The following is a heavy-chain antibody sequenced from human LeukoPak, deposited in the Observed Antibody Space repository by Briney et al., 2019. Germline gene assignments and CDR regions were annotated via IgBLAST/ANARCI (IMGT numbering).Heavy chain of an antibody. CDR3: ARVVRGYSYGYLDY. V-gene: IGHV4-38-2*02. CDR1: GYSISSGYY. CDR2: IYHSGST. D-gene: IGHD5-18*01. J-gene: IGHJ4*02. Sequence: PSETLSLTCTVSGYSISSGYYWGWIRQPPGKGLEWIGSIYHSGSTYYNPSLKSRVTISVDTSKNQFSLKLSSVTAADTAVYYCARVVRGYSYGYLDYWGQGTLVTVSS.